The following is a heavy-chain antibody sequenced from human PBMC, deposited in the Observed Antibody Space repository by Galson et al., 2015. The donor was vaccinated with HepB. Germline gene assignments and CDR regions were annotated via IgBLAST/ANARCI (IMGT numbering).Heavy chain of an antibody. CDR2: ISGSGGST. V-gene: IGHV3-23*01. D-gene: IGHD3-3*01. J-gene: IGHJ3*02. CDR3: AKDRPLGLRFLEWYPKKDAFDI. Sequence: SLRLSCAASGFTFSSYAMSWVRQAPGKGLEWVSAISGSGGSTYYADSVKGRFTISRDNSKNTLYLQMNSLRAEDTAVYYCAKDRPLGLRFLEWYPKKDAFDIWGQGTMVTVSS. CDR1: GFTFSSYA.